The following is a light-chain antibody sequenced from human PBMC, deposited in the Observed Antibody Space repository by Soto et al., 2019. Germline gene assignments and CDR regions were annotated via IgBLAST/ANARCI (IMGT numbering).Light chain of an antibody. CDR3: QQYNNWPPST. CDR1: QSVSSN. CDR2: GAS. Sequence: EIVMTQSPATLSVSPGDRATLSCRASQSVSSNLTWYPQKPGQAPRLLSYGASTRATGIPARFSGSGSGTEFTLTISSLQSEDFAVYYCQQYNNWPPSTCGQGTKLEIK. J-gene: IGKJ2*01. V-gene: IGKV3-15*01.